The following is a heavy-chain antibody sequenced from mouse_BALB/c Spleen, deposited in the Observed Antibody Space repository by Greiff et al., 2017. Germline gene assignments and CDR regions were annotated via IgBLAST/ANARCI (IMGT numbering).Heavy chain of an antibody. CDR1: GFNITDSY. J-gene: IGHJ4*01. CDR2: IDPANGNT. Sequence: VQLQQSGAELVKPGASVKLSCTASGFNITDSYMHWVKQRPEQGLEWIGRIDPANGNTKYDPKFQGKATITADTSSNTAYLQLSSLTSEDTAVYYGARPDYRYDEGSDYYAMDYWGQGTSVTVSS. V-gene: IGHV14-3*02. CDR3: ARPDYRYDEGSDYYAMDY. D-gene: IGHD2-14*01.